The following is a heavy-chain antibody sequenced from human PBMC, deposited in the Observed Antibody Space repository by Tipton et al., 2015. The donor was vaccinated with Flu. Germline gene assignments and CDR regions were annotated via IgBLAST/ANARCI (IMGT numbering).Heavy chain of an antibody. CDR1: GGSISSYY. J-gene: IGHJ6*02. CDR3: ARYSSSWSHYGMDV. Sequence: TLSLTCTVSGGSISSYYWSWIRQPAGKGLEWIGRIYTSGSTNYNPPLKSRVTMSVDTSKNQFSLKLSSVTAADTAVYYCARYSSSWSHYGMDVWGQGTTVTVSS. CDR2: IYTSGST. D-gene: IGHD6-13*01. V-gene: IGHV4-4*07.